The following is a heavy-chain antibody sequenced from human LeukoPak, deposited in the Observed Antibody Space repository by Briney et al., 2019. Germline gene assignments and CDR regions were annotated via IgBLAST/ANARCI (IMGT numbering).Heavy chain of an antibody. J-gene: IGHJ3*01. Sequence: PGGSLRLSCAASGLAVTNKYMTWLRQAPGKGLEWVSVIYSGGRPSYAASVKGRFTISRDNAKNTVYIQVSGLKVDDTAVYYCARGTSSGYYRTEAFDLWGQETMVTVSS. CDR1: GLAVTNKY. CDR3: ARGTSSGYYRTEAFDL. CDR2: IYSGGRP. D-gene: IGHD3-22*01. V-gene: IGHV3-66*01.